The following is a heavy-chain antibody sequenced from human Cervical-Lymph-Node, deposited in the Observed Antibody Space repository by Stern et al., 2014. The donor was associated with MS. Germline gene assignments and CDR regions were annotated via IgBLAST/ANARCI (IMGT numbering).Heavy chain of an antibody. CDR2: IYSSGTT. CDR3: ARDDGNYFRGMDV. CDR1: GGSISSYY. V-gene: IGHV4-59*01. D-gene: IGHD4-17*01. J-gene: IGHJ6*02. Sequence: VQLVESGPGLVKPSETLSLTCSVSGGSISSYYWSWIRQPPGKGLEWIGYIYSSGTTNYNPSLRSRLTISLDTSKNQFSMRLTSVTPADTAIYYCARDDGNYFRGMDVWGQGTTVTVSS.